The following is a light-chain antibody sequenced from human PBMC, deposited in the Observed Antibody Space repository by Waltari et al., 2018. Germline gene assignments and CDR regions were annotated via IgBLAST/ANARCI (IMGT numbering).Light chain of an antibody. CDR3: QHGCTWPFT. CDR2: AAA. CDR1: QRISPS. V-gene: IGKV3-11*01. Sequence: IVLTQSPATVSLSPGHRATLSCRASQRISPSLAWFQHIPGQTPRLLIYAAANRAPVIPARFCGSGSGTDFTLTISSLEPEDLAGYYCQHGCTWPFTFGGGTKVVI. J-gene: IGKJ4*01.